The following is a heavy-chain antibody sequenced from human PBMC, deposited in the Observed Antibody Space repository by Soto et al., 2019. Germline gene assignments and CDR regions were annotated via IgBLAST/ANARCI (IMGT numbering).Heavy chain of an antibody. CDR3: AKGIGATQGYKWVLEA. CDR1: GIILCSYA. D-gene: IGHD1-1*01. Sequence: LRRSCAPAGIILCSYAIRWVCHAPGKGRDWVSSISGSGEHSYYAYLATGWSTISSDNYKITLSLQMNSLRAEDTAVYSSAKGIGATQGYKWVLEAWGQVSQDIFCS. CDR2: ISGSGEHS. J-gene: IGHJ5*02. V-gene: IGHV3-23*01.